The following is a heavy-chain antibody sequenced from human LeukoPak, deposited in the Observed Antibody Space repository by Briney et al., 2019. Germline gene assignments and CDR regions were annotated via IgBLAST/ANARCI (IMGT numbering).Heavy chain of an antibody. D-gene: IGHD3-10*01. CDR2: IWYDGSNK. Sequence: PGGSLRLSCAASGFTFSSYGMHWVRQAPGKGLEWVAVIWYDGSNKYYADSVKGRFTISRDNSKNTLYLQMNSLRAEDTAVYYCARGFTNGSGSAIRGWFDPWGQGTLVTVSS. CDR3: ARGFTNGSGSAIRGWFDP. V-gene: IGHV3-33*01. CDR1: GFTFSSYG. J-gene: IGHJ5*02.